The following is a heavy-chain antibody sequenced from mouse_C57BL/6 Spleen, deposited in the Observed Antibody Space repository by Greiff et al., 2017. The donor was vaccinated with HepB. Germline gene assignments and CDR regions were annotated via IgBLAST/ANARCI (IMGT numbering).Heavy chain of an antibody. CDR1: GYTFTDYY. D-gene: IGHD4-1*01. CDR3: ARETGHFDY. J-gene: IGHJ2*01. CDR2: INPYNGGT. V-gene: IGHV1-19*01. Sequence: EVKLVESGPVLVKPGASVKMSCKASGYTFTDYYMNWVKQSHGKSLEWIGVINPYNGGTSYNQKFKGKATLTVDKSSSTAYMELNSLTSEDSAVYYCARETGHFDYWGQGTTLTVSS.